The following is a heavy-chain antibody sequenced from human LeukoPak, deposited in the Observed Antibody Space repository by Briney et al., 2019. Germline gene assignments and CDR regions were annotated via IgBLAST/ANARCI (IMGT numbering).Heavy chain of an antibody. V-gene: IGHV3-66*01. CDR2: IYGDGTT. D-gene: IGHD2-21*02. J-gene: IGHJ4*02. Sequence: GGSLRLSCAASGFTVSNDYMAWVRQAPGRGLEWVSLIYGDGTTFYTDSVKGRFTISRDNARNTLYLQMNSLRAEDTAVYYCARDGFLGPVTAYLDYWGQGTPVTVSS. CDR3: ARDGFLGPVTAYLDY. CDR1: GFTVSNDY.